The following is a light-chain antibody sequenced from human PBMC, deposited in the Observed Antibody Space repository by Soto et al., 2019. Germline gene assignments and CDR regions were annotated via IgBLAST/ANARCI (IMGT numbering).Light chain of an antibody. CDR1: QTVRNNY. J-gene: IGKJ3*01. Sequence: EFVLTQSPGTLSLSPGERATLSCRASQTVRNNYLAWYQQKPGQAPRLLIYDASSRATGIPDRFSGGGSGTDFTLTISSLEPEDFAVYYCQQRSNRPPFTFGPGTKVDIK. V-gene: IGKV3D-20*02. CDR3: QQRSNRPPFT. CDR2: DAS.